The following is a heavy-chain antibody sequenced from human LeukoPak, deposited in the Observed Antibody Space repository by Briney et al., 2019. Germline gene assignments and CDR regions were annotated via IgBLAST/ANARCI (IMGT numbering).Heavy chain of an antibody. V-gene: IGHV4-34*01. CDR3: ARPGYCSSTSCLGDAFDI. Sequence: SETLSLTCAVYGGSFSGYYWSWIRQPPGKGLEWIGEINHSGSTNYNPSLKSRVTISVDTSKNQFSLKLSSVTAADTAVYYCARPGYCSSTSCLGDAFDIWGQGTMVTVSS. D-gene: IGHD2-2*01. CDR2: INHSGST. J-gene: IGHJ3*02. CDR1: GGSFSGYY.